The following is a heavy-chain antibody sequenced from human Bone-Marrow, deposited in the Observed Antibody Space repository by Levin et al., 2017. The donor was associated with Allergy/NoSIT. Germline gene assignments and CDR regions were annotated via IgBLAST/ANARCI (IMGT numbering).Heavy chain of an antibody. CDR3: ARDSAITFGGVIVGNYFDY. V-gene: IGHV1-18*01. CDR1: GYTFTSYG. CDR2: ISAYNGNT. Sequence: ASVKVSCKASGYTFTSYGISWVRQAPGQGLEWMGWISAYNGNTNYAQKLQGRVTMTTDTSTSTAYMELRSLRSDDTAVYYCARDSAITFGGVIVGNYFDYWGQGTLVTVSS. D-gene: IGHD3-16*02. J-gene: IGHJ4*02.